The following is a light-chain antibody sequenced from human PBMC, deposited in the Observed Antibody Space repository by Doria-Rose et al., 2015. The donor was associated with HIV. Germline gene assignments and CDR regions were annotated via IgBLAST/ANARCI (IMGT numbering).Light chain of an antibody. CDR2: DAS. V-gene: IGKV3-20*01. J-gene: IGKJ5*01. Sequence: EIVLTQSPGTLSLSPGERATLSCRASQRVKSSYLAWYQQKPGQAPRLLIYDASTRATGIPDWFSGSESGTDFTLTISRLEPEDVAVYYCQQYGTSRGTFGQGTRLEIK. CDR3: QQYGTSRGT. CDR1: QRVKSSY.